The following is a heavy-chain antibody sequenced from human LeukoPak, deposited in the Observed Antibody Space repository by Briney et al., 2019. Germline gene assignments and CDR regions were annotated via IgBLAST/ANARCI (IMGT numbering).Heavy chain of an antibody. CDR2: INPSGGST. D-gene: IGHD4-23*01. J-gene: IGHJ4*02. CDR3: ARDSATVAGPSYYFDY. V-gene: IGHV1-46*01. CDR1: GYTFTAFF. Sequence: ASVKVSCKASGYTFTAFFIHWVRQAPGQGLEWMAIINPSGGSTNYAQNFQGRVTVTGDTSTSTVFMELNSLRSEDTAIYYCARDSATVAGPSYYFDYWGQGTLVTVSS.